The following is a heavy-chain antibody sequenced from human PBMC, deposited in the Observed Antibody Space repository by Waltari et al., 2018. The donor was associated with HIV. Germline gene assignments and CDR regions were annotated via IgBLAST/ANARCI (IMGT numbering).Heavy chain of an antibody. D-gene: IGHD1-26*01. CDR3: ARGTFYDDEVGAHRYRPFDA. Sequence: QVRLVQSGPEVKRTGSSVRVSCKSSGGDFSDYGISWLRQAPGQGLQWMGEIIPYFGFAKTAETPRARVSIEADESKNTVYLELRSLTVQDSATYFGARGTFYDDEVGAHRYRPFDAWGQGTPVSVSS. V-gene: IGHV1-69*01. J-gene: IGHJ4*02. CDR1: GGDFSDYG. CDR2: IIPYFGFA.